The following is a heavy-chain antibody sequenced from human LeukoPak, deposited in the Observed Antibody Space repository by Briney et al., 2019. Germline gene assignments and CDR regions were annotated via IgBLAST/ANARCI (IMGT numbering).Heavy chain of an antibody. CDR1: GFTFSSYA. J-gene: IGHJ4*02. Sequence: PGGSLRLSCAASGFTFSSYAMSWVRQAPGKGLELVSAISGSSGSTYYADSVKGRFTISRDNSKNTLYLQMNSLRAEDTAVYYCAKAGYYDSSGYFAHFDYWGQGTLVTVSS. CDR2: ISGSSGST. V-gene: IGHV3-23*01. CDR3: AKAGYYDSSGYFAHFDY. D-gene: IGHD3-22*01.